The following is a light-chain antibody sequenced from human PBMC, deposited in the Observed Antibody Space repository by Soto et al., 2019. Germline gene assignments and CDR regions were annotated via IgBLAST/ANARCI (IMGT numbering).Light chain of an antibody. CDR3: QHRSNWPPFT. CDR2: DAS. CDR1: QSVGSY. V-gene: IGKV3-11*01. Sequence: EIVLTQSPATLSLSPGERANLSCRASQSVGSYLAWYQQKPGQNPRLLIYDASNRSTGIPARLSGSGSGTDFTLTISSLEPEDFAVYYCQHRSNWPPFTFGPGTKVDIK. J-gene: IGKJ3*01.